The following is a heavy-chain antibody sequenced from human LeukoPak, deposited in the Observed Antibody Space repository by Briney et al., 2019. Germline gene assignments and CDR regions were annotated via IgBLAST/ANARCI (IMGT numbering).Heavy chain of an antibody. J-gene: IGHJ4*02. CDR3: ARVGYFGSGSYCPY. CDR1: GYTFTDYY. CDR2: INASNGGT. V-gene: IGHV1-2*02. Sequence: ASVKVSCKASGYTFTDYYIHWVRHAPGQGLEWMGWINASNGGTNFAQEFQGRVTMTRDTSISTAYMELSRLTSDDTAVYYCARVGYFGSGSYCPYWGQGTLVTVSS. D-gene: IGHD3-10*01.